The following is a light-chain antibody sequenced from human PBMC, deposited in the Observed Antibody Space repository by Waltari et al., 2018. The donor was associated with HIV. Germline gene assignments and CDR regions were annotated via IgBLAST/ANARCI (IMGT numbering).Light chain of an antibody. CDR2: DTT. CDR1: TAAVTSGHC. CDR3: LLSFNGVVV. V-gene: IGLV7-46*01. Sequence: QTVVTQEPSLTVSPGGTVTLTCASSTAAVTSGHCPYWFQRRPGQAPKTLIYDTTNGHSWTPARFSGSLLGGKAALTLSGAQFEDEADYFCLLSFNGVVVFGGGTTLTVL. J-gene: IGLJ2*01.